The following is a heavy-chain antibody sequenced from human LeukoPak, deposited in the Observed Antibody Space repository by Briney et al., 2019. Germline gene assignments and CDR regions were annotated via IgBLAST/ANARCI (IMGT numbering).Heavy chain of an antibody. CDR3: AKANTYRVTTSDWFDP. CDR2: IRWNSGSI. V-gene: IGHV3-9*01. Sequence: LTGRSLRLSCAAPGFTFDDYPMHWVRQAPGRGLEWVSRIRWNSGSIGYADSVKGRFTIPRDNAKNSLYLQMNSLRAEETALYYCAKANTYRVTTSDWFDPWGQGTLVTVSS. J-gene: IGHJ5*02. D-gene: IGHD4-17*01. CDR1: GFTFDDYP.